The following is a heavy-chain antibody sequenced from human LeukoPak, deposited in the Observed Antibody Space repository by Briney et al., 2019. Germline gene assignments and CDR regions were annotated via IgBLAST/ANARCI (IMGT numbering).Heavy chain of an antibody. CDR2: IYYSGST. J-gene: IGHJ3*02. V-gene: IGHV4-39*01. CDR1: GGSISSSNYY. D-gene: IGHD1-26*01. Sequence: SETLSLTCTVSGGSISSSNYYWGWIRQPPGKGLEWIGNIYYSGSTYYNPSLKSRVTISVDTSKNQFSLKLSSVTAADTAVYYCASPLLRDAFDIWGQGTMVTVSS. CDR3: ASPLLRDAFDI.